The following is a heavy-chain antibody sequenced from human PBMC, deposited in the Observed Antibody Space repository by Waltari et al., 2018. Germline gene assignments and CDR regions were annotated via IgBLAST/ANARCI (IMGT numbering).Heavy chain of an antibody. D-gene: IGHD5-12*01. V-gene: IGHV1-69*10. Sequence: QVQLVQSGEEVKKPGSSVKVSCKASGGTFSSYPISWVRRAPRQGLEWRGGISPILGIANYAQKFQGRVTITADKSTSTAYMELSSLRSEDTAVYYCAARDGYNYPHYYYYYMDVWGKGTTVTVSS. CDR2: ISPILGIA. CDR1: GGTFSSYP. J-gene: IGHJ6*03. CDR3: AARDGYNYPHYYYYYMDV.